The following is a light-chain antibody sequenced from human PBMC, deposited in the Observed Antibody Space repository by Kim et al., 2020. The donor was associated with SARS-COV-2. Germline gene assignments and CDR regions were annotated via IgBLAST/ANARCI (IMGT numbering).Light chain of an antibody. CDR2: KAA. CDR3: QQYKGT. J-gene: IGKJ2*02. V-gene: IGKV1-5*03. Sequence: TLSAQGGDRVSRNGRARQDISHWLAWYQQTPGKAPQLLIYKAARLESGVPARFRGSGSGTEFTLTISSLEPEDSATYYCQQYKGTFGQGTKLEI. CDR1: QDISHW.